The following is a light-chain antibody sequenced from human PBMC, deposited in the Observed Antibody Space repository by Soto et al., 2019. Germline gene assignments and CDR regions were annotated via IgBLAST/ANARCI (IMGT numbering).Light chain of an antibody. J-gene: IGKJ1*01. Sequence: DIQMTQSPSSLSASVGDRVTITCRASQGIRNDLGWYKQIPGKAPKCFIYEGISLRPGVPSRFRGSGSGTEFTLTINSLKPEDFETYYCLQHNSYPQTFGQGTKVDI. CDR2: EGI. V-gene: IGKV1-17*01. CDR3: LQHNSYPQT. CDR1: QGIRND.